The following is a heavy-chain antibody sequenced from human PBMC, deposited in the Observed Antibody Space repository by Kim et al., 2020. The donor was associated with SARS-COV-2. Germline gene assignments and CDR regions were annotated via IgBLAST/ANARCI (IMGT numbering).Heavy chain of an antibody. CDR3: ARSWWLPLPDS. J-gene: IGHJ4*02. CDR2: IKQDGSEK. D-gene: IGHD5-12*01. Sequence: GGSLRLSCAASGFTFSSYWMTWVRQAPGKGLEWVANIKQDGSEKDYVDSVKGRFTISRDNAKNSLYLQMNSLRAEDTAVYYCARSWWLPLPDSWGQGTLVTVSS. V-gene: IGHV3-7*01. CDR1: GFTFSSYW.